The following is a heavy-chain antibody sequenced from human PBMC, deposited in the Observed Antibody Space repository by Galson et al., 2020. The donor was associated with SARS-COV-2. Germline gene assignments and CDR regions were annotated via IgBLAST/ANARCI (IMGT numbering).Heavy chain of an antibody. V-gene: IGHV4-61*08. CDR3: VRTIPLQQSNGWASDY. CDR2: VYHSGST. CDR1: GGSISSSGSH. J-gene: IGHJ4*02. Sequence: ASETLSLTCTVSGGSISSSGSHWSWIRQPPGQGLEWIGYVYHSGSTDYNPSLKNRLTMSVDTSKNQFSLKLRSVTAADTAVYYCVRTIPLQQSNGWASDYWGQGTLVTVSS. D-gene: IGHD6-19*01.